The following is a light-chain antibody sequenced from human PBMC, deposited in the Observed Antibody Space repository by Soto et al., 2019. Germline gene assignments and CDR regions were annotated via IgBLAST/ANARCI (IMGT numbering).Light chain of an antibody. CDR2: EGS. Sequence: QSALTQPASVSGSPGQSITISCTGTSSDVGNYNLVSWYQQHPGKAPKLMIYEGSKRPSGVSNRFSGSKSGNTASLTISILQAEDEADYYCSSYTSSSTLVFGGGTKVTVL. J-gene: IGLJ3*02. CDR1: SSDVGNYNL. V-gene: IGLV2-14*02. CDR3: SSYTSSSTLV.